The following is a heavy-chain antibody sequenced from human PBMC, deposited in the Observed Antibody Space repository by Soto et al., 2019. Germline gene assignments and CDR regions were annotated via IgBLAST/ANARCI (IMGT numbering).Heavy chain of an antibody. Sequence: ASVKVSCKASGYTFTGYYMHWVRQAPGQGLEWMGWINPNSGCTNYAQKFQGWVTMTRDTSISTAYMELSRLRSDDTAVYYCARSGAYDFCSGYYTENDYYYGMDVWGQGTTVTVSS. CDR1: GYTFTGYY. CDR2: INPNSGCT. CDR3: ARSGAYDFCSGYYTENDYYYGMDV. J-gene: IGHJ6*02. V-gene: IGHV1-2*04. D-gene: IGHD3-3*01.